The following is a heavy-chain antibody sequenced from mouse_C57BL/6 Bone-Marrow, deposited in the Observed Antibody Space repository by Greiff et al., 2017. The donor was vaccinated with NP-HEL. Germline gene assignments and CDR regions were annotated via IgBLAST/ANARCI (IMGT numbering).Heavy chain of an antibody. CDR3: ARPYYYGSSRAWFAY. D-gene: IGHD1-1*01. CDR1: GFTFSSYG. CDR2: ISSGGSYT. Sequence: EVKLVESGGDLVKPGGSLKLSCAASGFTFSSYGMSWVRQTPDKRLEWVATISSGGSYTYYPDSVKGRFTISRDNAKNTLYLQMSSLKSEETAMYYCARPYYYGSSRAWFAYWGQGTLVTVSA. V-gene: IGHV5-6*02. J-gene: IGHJ3*01.